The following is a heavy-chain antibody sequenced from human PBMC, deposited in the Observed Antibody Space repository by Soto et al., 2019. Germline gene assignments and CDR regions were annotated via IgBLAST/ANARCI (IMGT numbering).Heavy chain of an antibody. CDR3: ARGGYDSSGYYYAFYVY. CDR2: IYYSGST. Sequence: QVQLQESGPGLVKPSETLSLTCTVSGGSVSSGSYYWSWIRQPPGKGLEWIGYIYYSGSTNYNPSLKSRVTISVDTSKNQFSLKLSSVTAADTAVYYCARGGYDSSGYYYAFYVYWGRGTLVTVSS. V-gene: IGHV4-61*01. D-gene: IGHD3-22*01. J-gene: IGHJ4*02. CDR1: GGSVSSGSYY.